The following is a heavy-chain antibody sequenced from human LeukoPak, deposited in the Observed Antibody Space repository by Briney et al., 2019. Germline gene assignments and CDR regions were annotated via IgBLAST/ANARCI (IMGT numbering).Heavy chain of an antibody. CDR1: GGSIISGDYY. CDR3: ARDSGSQKAFDI. D-gene: IGHD1-26*01. V-gene: IGHV4-30-4*08. CDR2: IYYSGST. J-gene: IGHJ3*02. Sequence: SETLSLTCTVSGGSIISGDYYWSWIRQPPGKGLEWSGYIYYSGSTYYNPSLKRRVTISVDTSKNQFSLTLSSVTAADTAVYYCARDSGSQKAFDIWGQGTMVTVSS.